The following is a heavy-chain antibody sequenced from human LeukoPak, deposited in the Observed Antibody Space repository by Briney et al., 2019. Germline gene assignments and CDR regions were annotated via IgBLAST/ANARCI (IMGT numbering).Heavy chain of an antibody. J-gene: IGHJ6*02. D-gene: IGHD2-21*02. CDR2: IYSGGTT. V-gene: IGHV3-53*01. CDR3: AKEVYCGRDCYNPGYGVDV. Sequence: GGSLRLSCAASGFTVSSNYVSWVRQAPGKGLEWVSVIYSGGTTYYADSVKGRFTISRDNSKNTLYLQMNSLRDEDTATYYCAKEVYCGRDCYNPGYGVDVWGQGTTVTVSS. CDR1: GFTVSSNY.